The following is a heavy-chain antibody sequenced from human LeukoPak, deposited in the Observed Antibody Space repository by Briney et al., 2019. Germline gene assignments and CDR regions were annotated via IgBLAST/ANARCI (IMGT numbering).Heavy chain of an antibody. J-gene: IGHJ6*02. V-gene: IGHV4-59*01. CDR2: IYYSGST. CDR3: ARGRPLCGGDCYFILDV. Sequence: PSETLSLTCTVSGGSISSYYWSWIRQPPGKGLEWIGYIYYSGSTNYNPSLKSRVTISVDTSKNQFSLKLSSATAADTAVYYCARGRPLCGGDCYFILDVWGQGTTVTVSS. CDR1: GGSISSYY. D-gene: IGHD2-21*02.